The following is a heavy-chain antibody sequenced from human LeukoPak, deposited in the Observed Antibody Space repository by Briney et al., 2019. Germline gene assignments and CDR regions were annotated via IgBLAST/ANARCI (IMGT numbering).Heavy chain of an antibody. V-gene: IGHV1-46*01. CDR3: ARDPSYSSSSGDAFDI. CDR1: GYTFTSYY. CDR2: INPSGSST. D-gene: IGHD6-6*01. J-gene: IGHJ3*02. Sequence: GASVKVSCKASGYTFTSYYMHWVRQAPGQGLEWMGIINPSGSSTSYAQKFQGRVTMTRDTSTSTVYMELSSLRSEDTAVYYCARDPSYSSSSGDAFDIWGQGTMVTVSS.